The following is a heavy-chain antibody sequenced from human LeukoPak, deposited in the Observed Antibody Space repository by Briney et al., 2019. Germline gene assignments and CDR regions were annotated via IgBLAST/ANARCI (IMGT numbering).Heavy chain of an antibody. CDR2: IHPISGAT. CDR1: GYTFTDSS. D-gene: IGHD3-16*01. V-gene: IGHV1-2*02. CDR3: ARGESVIRITYP. Sequence: ASVKVSCKASGYTFTDSSIHWVRQAPGQGLEWLGWIHPISGATHYNQTFQGRVILTRDQSIGPAYMEVTRLTSDDTAVYYCARGESVIRITYPWGQGTQVTVSS. J-gene: IGHJ4*02.